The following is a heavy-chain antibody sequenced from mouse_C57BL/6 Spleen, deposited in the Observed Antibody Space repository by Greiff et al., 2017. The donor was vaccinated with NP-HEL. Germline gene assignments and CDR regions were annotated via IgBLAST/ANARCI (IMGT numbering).Heavy chain of an antibody. CDR3: ARRTLSQSFYWYFDV. J-gene: IGHJ1*03. Sequence: LVESGPELVKPGASVKISCKASGYTFTDYYINWVKQRPGQGLEWIGWIYPGSGNTKYNEKFKGKATLTVDTSSSTAYMQLSSLTSEDSAVYFCARRTLSQSFYWYFDVWGTGTTVTVSS. V-gene: IGHV1-84*01. CDR2: IYPGSGNT. CDR1: GYTFTDYY. D-gene: IGHD2-3*01.